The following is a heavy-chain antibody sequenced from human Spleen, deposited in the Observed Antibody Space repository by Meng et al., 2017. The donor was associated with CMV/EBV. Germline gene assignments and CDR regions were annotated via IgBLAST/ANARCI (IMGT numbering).Heavy chain of an antibody. J-gene: IGHJ6*02. D-gene: IGHD6-6*01. CDR2: ISSDGRNE. CDR3: AREGDSSSSRPYYYYYYGMDV. V-gene: IGHV3-30*19. CDR1: GFTFSSYG. Sequence: GESLKISCAASGFTFSSYGMHWVRQAPGKGLEWVAVISSDGRNEYFADSVKGRLTISRDNSKNTLYLQMNSLRAEDTAVYYCAREGDSSSSRPYYYYYYGMDVWGQGTTVTVSS.